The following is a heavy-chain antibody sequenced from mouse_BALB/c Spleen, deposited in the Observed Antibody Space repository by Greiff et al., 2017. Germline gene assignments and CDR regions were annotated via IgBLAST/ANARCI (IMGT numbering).Heavy chain of an antibody. CDR2: IHPNSGNT. V-gene: IGHV1S130*01. D-gene: IGHD1-1*01. J-gene: IGHJ2*01. Sequence: VQLQESGSVLVRPGASVKLSCKASGYTFTSSWMHWAKQRPGQGLEWIGEIHPNSGNTNYNEKFKGKATLTVDTSSSTAYVDLSSLTSEDSAVYYCARAMMDGLRYYFDYWGQGTTLTVSS. CDR1: GYTFTSSW. CDR3: ARAMMDGLRYYFDY.